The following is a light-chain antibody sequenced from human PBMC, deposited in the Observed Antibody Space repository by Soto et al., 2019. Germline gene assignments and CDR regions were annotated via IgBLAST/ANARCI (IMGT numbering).Light chain of an antibody. V-gene: IGKV3-20*01. Sequence: EIALTQSPGTLSLSPGERDTLSCRACQSVSNSYLAWYQQKPGQAPRLLIYGASSRATGIPDRFSGSGSGTDFALTISRLEPEDFAVYHCQQYGGSPWTFGQGTKV. CDR2: GAS. CDR3: QQYGGSPWT. J-gene: IGKJ1*01. CDR1: QSVSNSY.